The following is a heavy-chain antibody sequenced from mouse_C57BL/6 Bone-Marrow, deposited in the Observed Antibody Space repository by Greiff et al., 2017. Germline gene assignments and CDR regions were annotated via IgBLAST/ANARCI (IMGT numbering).Heavy chain of an antibody. CDR1: GYTFTSYG. V-gene: IGHV1-81*01. CDR2: IYPRSGNT. J-gene: IGHJ2*01. Sequence: VQLQQSGAELARPGASVKLSCKASGYTFTSYGISWVKQRTGQGLEWIGEIYPRSGNTYYNEKFKGKATLTADKSSSTAYMELRSLTSEDSAVYFCARDGYYQYYFDYWGQGTTLTVSS. CDR3: ARDGYYQYYFDY. D-gene: IGHD2-3*01.